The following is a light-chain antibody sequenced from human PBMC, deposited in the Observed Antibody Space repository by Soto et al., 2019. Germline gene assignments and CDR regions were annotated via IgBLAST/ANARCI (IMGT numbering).Light chain of an antibody. V-gene: IGKV1D-12*01. Sequence: DIQMTQSPSSVSAAVGDRVTITGRASQGIRSWLAWYQQKPGKAPKXLIYAASKLQSGVPSRFSGSWSGTDCTLTISSLQPEDVATYYCQQANSFPVTLGQGTRLEIK. CDR3: QQANSFPVT. CDR1: QGIRSW. J-gene: IGKJ5*01. CDR2: AAS.